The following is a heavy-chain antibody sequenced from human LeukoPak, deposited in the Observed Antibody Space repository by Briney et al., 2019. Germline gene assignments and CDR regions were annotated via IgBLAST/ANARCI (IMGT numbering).Heavy chain of an antibody. D-gene: IGHD3-10*01. CDR1: GFNFNNYW. CDR3: AKPVTVSSPFDY. J-gene: IGHJ4*02. Sequence: PGGSLRLSCAASGFNFNNYWMSWLRQAPGKGLEWVANIKDDGGEEYYVDSVKGRFTIVRDNAYNSLYLQMNSLRAEDTAVYYCAKPVTVSSPFDYWGQGTLVSVSS. V-gene: IGHV3-7*03. CDR2: IKDDGGEE.